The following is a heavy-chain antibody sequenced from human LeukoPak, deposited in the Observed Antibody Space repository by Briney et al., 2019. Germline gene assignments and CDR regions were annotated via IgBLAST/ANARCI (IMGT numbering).Heavy chain of an antibody. CDR1: GGSISSGGYY. J-gene: IGHJ4*02. CDR3: ASLAVAGLSEGY. V-gene: IGHV4-39*01. Sequence: SETLSLTCTVSGGSISSGGYYWSWIRQHPGKGLEWIASIYYSGSTYYNPSLKSRVTISVDTSRNQFSLKLSSVTAADTAVYYCASLAVAGLSEGYWGQGTLVIVPS. D-gene: IGHD6-19*01. CDR2: IYYSGST.